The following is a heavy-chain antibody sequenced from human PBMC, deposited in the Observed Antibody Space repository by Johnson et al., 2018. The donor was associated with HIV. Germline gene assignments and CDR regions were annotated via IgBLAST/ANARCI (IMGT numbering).Heavy chain of an antibody. CDR2: INWNSGRT. Sequence: EQLVESGGGLVQPGGSLRLSCVASGFTFSSNALNWFRLVPGKGLEWVAGINWNSGRTGSADSLKGRFTISRDNPNHSVHLEMNSLQADDTALYYCARDLHAFDIWGQGTMVTVSS. J-gene: IGHJ3*02. CDR3: ARDLHAFDI. V-gene: IGHV3-20*04. CDR1: GFTFSSNA.